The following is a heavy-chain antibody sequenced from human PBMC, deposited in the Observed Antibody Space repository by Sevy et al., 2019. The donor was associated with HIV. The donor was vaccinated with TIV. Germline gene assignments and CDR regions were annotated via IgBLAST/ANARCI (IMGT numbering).Heavy chain of an antibody. CDR1: GYTFTRYY. D-gene: IGHD6-19*01. J-gene: IGHJ4*02. CDR2: INPNSGGT. CDR3: ASLYSSGWYGDWSYFDY. Sequence: ASVKVSCKASGYTFTRYYMHWVRQAPGQGLEWMGWINPNSGGTNYAQKFQGRVTMTRDTSISTAYMELSRLRSDDTAVYYCASLYSSGWYGDWSYFDYWGQGTLVTVSS. V-gene: IGHV1-2*02.